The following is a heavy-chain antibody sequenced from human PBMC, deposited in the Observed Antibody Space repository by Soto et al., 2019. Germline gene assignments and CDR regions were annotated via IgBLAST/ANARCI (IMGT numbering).Heavy chain of an antibody. CDR2: IYGSENT. CDR3: VRRGGGYYYYYMDV. J-gene: IGHJ6*03. CDR1: GGSISGYY. Sequence: PSETPSLTCTVSGGSISGYYWSWVRQPPGKGLEWIGYIYGSENTNYDPSLKSRVTISVDTSKNQFSLNLTSVTAADTAMYYCVRRGGGYYYYYMDVWGKGTTVTVSS. V-gene: IGHV4-59*08. D-gene: IGHD2-15*01.